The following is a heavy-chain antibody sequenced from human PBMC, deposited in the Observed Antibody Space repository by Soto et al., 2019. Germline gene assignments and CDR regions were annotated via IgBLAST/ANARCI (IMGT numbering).Heavy chain of an antibody. CDR2: ISGSGGST. J-gene: IGHJ4*02. D-gene: IGHD6-6*01. V-gene: IGHV3-23*01. CDR1: GFTFSSYA. Sequence: GGSLRLSCAASGFTFSSYAMSWVRQAPGKGLEWVSAISGSGGSTYYADSVRGRFTISRDNSKNTLYLQMNSLRAEDAAVYYCESEDIAARLFDYWGQGTLVTVSS. CDR3: ESEDIAARLFDY.